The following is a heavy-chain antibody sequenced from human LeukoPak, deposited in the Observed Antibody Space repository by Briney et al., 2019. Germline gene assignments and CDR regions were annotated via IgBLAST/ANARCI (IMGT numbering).Heavy chain of an antibody. V-gene: IGHV1-8*01. Sequence: ASVKVSCKASGYTFTSFDINWVRQATGQGLEWMGWMNPNSGNTGYAQKFQGRVTMTRDTSISTAYMELSSLRSEDTAVYCCAKAGIVATMNADWFDPWGQGTLVTVSS. CDR2: MNPNSGNT. CDR3: AKAGIVATMNADWFDP. J-gene: IGHJ5*02. D-gene: IGHD5-12*01. CDR1: GYTFTSFD.